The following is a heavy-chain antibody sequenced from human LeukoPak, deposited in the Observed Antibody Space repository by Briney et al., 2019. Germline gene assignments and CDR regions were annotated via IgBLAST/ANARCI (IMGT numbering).Heavy chain of an antibody. CDR2: ISSSSNYI. J-gene: IGHJ1*01. D-gene: IGHD4-17*01. CDR3: VRDMTTATTCYLQH. V-gene: IGHV3-21*01. CDR1: GFTFSSYS. Sequence: GGSLRLXCAASGFTFSSYSMNWGRQAPGKGLEWVSSISSSSNYIYYADSVKGRFTISRDNARNSLYLQMNSLRAEDTAVYYCVRDMTTATTCYLQHWGQGTLVTVSS.